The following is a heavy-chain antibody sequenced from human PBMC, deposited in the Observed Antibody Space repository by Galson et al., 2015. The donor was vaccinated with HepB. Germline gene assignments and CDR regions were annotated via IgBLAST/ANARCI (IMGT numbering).Heavy chain of an antibody. CDR1: GYSFTTYW. CDR3: ARRRRYDSGSYYYFDY. Sequence: QSGAEVKKPGESLRISCKGSGYSFTTYWIIWVRQMPGKGLEWMGKIDPSDSYTNYSPSFQGHVTISADKSISTAYLQWSSLKASDTAMYYCARRRRYDSGSYYYFDYWGQGTLVTVSS. CDR2: IDPSDSYT. J-gene: IGHJ4*02. D-gene: IGHD3-10*01. V-gene: IGHV5-10-1*01.